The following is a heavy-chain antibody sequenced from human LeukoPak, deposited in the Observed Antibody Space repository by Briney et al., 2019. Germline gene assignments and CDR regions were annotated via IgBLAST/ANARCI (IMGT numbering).Heavy chain of an antibody. J-gene: IGHJ4*02. Sequence: SETLSLTCGVSGDSISSGNYWNWVRQPPGKGLEWIGDIYQSGITNYNPSLKSRVTMSVDKSKNEFSLKLDSVTAADTAVYYCGRDPRPRGGWFYFDYWGQGILVTVSS. V-gene: IGHV4-4*02. CDR2: IYQSGIT. CDR1: GDSISSGNY. D-gene: IGHD6-19*01. CDR3: GRDPRPRGGWFYFDY.